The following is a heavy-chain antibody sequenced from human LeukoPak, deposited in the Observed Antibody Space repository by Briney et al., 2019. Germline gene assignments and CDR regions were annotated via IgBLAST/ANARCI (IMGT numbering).Heavy chain of an antibody. Sequence: PSQTLSLTCTVSGGSISSGSYYWSWIRQPAGKGLEWIGRIYTSGSTNYNPSLKSRVTTSVDTSKNQFSLKLSSVTAADTAVYYCARAADYYDSSGYLDYWGQGTLVTVSS. J-gene: IGHJ4*02. D-gene: IGHD3-22*01. CDR1: GGSISSGSYY. CDR2: IYTSGST. CDR3: ARAADYYDSSGYLDY. V-gene: IGHV4-61*02.